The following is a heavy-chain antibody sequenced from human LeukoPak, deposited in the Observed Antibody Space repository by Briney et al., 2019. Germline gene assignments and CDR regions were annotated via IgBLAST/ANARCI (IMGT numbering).Heavy chain of an antibody. V-gene: IGHV3-15*01. CDR1: GFTFSNAW. D-gene: IGHD3-22*01. J-gene: IGHJ3*02. Sequence: GGPLRLPCAASGFTFSNAWMSWVRQAPGKGGEGVVRIKSKTDGGTTDYAAPVKGRFTISRDDSKNTLYLQMNSLKTEDTAVYYCTTGGVIVVVITPDDAFDIWGQGTMVTVSS. CDR3: TTGGVIVVVITPDDAFDI. CDR2: IKSKTDGGTT.